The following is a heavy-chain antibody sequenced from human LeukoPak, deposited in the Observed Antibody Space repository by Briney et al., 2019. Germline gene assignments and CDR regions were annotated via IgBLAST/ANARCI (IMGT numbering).Heavy chain of an antibody. CDR3: AKDPDYDLGYYYYMDV. CDR2: ISGSGGRT. CDR1: GFTFDSYA. Sequence: PGGSLRFSCAASGFTFDSYAMSWVRQAPGKGLEWLSTISGSGGRTYYADSVKGRFTISRDNSKNTLYLQMNSLRAEDTAVYYCAKDPDYDLGYYYYMDVWGKGTTVTVSS. J-gene: IGHJ6*03. V-gene: IGHV3-23*01. D-gene: IGHD3-3*01.